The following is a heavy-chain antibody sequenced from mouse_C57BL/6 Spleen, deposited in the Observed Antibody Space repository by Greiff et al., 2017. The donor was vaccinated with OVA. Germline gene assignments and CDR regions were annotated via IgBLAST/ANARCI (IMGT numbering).Heavy chain of an antibody. J-gene: IGHJ2*01. D-gene: IGHD1-1*01. CDR3: ARGFITTVVDFDY. CDR2: ISSGRSTI. Sequence: EVMLVESGGGLVKPGGSLKLSCAASGFAFSDYGMHWVRQAPEKGLEWVAYISSGRSTIYYADTVKGRFTISRDNAKNTLFLQMTSLRSEDTAMYYCARGFITTVVDFDYWGQGTTLTVSS. CDR1: GFAFSDYG. V-gene: IGHV5-17*01.